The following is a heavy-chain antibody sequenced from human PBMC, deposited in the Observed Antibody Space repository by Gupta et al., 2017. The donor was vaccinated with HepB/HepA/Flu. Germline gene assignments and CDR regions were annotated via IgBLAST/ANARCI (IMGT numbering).Heavy chain of an antibody. CDR3: AKVDSVSGEF. D-gene: IGHD3-10*01. CDR2: ISAAGGTI. CDR1: GFTFSRYM. V-gene: IGHV3-23*01. J-gene: IGHJ4*02. Sequence: EMQLLESGGGLVQPGESLRLSCAASGFTFSRYMMTWVRQAPGKGLEWVSYISAAGGTIDYADSVKGRFTISRDNFKNTLYLQMTSLRAEDTAVYYCAKVDSVSGEFWGQGTLVTVSS.